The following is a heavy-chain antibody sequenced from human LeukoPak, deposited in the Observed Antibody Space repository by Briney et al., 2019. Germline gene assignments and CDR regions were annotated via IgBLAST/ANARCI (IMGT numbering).Heavy chain of an antibody. CDR2: ISSSSRAI. D-gene: IGHD4-23*01. CDR3: ASPADYGGIPAY. V-gene: IGHV3-48*04. CDR1: GFSFSSYS. J-gene: IGHJ4*02. Sequence: SGGSLRLSCAASGFSFSSYSMNWVRQPPGKGLEWITYISSSSRAIYYADSVKGRFTISRDNAKNSLYLQMNSLRAEDTAVYYCASPADYGGIPAYWGQGTLVTVSS.